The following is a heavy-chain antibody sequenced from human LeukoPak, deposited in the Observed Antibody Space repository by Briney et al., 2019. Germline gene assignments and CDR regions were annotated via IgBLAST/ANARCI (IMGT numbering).Heavy chain of an antibody. V-gene: IGHV4-34*01. CDR2: INHSGST. J-gene: IGHJ4*02. Sequence: SETLSLTCDVYGGSFSGYYWSWIRQPPGKGLEWIGEINHSGSTNYNPSLKSRVTISVDTSKNQFSLKLSSVTAADTAGYYCAGGRRYSGSYYGGYYFDYWGQGTLVTVSS. D-gene: IGHD1-26*01. CDR1: GGSFSGYY. CDR3: AGGRRYSGSYYGGYYFDY.